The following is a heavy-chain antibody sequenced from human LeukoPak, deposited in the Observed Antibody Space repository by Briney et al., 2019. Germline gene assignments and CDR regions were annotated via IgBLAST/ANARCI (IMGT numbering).Heavy chain of an antibody. CDR1: GFTFSSYS. Sequence: PGGSLRLSCAASGFTFSSYSMNWVRQAPGKGLEWIGYNHYGGSTNYNPSLKSRVTISVDTSKNQFSLKLSSVTAADTAVYYCARDREMATKWFYATDVWGQGITVTVSS. CDR3: ARDREMATKWFYATDV. V-gene: IGHV4-59*01. D-gene: IGHD5-24*01. CDR2: NHYGGST. J-gene: IGHJ6*02.